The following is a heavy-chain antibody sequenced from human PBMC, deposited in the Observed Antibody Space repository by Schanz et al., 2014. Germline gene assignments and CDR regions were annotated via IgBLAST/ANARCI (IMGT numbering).Heavy chain of an antibody. CDR1: GFTFSNFA. V-gene: IGHV3-30*04. CDR2: ISYDGSHK. Sequence: QVQLVESGGGVVQPGRSLRLSCAASGFTFSNFAIHWVRQAPGKGLEWVAVISYDGSHKDYADSVKGRFTISRDNSKNTLYLQMNSLRAEDTAVYYCVREVGAAAGLAWGLDYWGRGILVTVSS. J-gene: IGHJ4*02. CDR3: VREVGAAAGLAWGLDY. D-gene: IGHD6-13*01.